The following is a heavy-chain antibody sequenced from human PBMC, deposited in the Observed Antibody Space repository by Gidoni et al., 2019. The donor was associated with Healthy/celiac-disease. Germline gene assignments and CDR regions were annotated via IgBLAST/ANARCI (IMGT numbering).Heavy chain of an antibody. V-gene: IGHV3-66*02. CDR2: IYSGGST. J-gene: IGHJ3*02. CDR1: GFTVSSNY. CDR3: ARTRGRLPGQPLWSGYRDAFDI. D-gene: IGHD3-3*01. Sequence: EVQLVESGGGLVQPGGSLRLSCAASGFTVSSNYMSWFRQAPGKGLALVSVIYSGGSTYYADSVKGRFTISRDNSKNTLYLQMNSLRAEDTAVYYCARTRGRLPGQPLWSGYRDAFDIWGQGTMVTVSS.